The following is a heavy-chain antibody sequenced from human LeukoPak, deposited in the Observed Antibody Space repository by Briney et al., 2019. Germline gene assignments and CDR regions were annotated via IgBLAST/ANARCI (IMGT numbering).Heavy chain of an antibody. J-gene: IGHJ4*02. Sequence: PSETLSLTCAVYGGSFNGYYWSWIRQPPGKGLEWIGEINHSGSTNYNPSLKSRVTISVDTSKNQFSLKLSSVTAADTAVYYCARVGCSSTSCYTVLDYWGQGTLVTVSS. CDR1: GGSFNGYY. CDR2: INHSGST. D-gene: IGHD2-2*02. CDR3: ARVGCSSTSCYTVLDY. V-gene: IGHV4-34*01.